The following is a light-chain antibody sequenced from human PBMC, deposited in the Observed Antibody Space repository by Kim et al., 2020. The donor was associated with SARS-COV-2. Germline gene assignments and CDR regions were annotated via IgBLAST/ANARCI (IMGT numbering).Light chain of an antibody. CDR2: CDK. V-gene: IGLV3-19*01. J-gene: IGLJ3*02. CDR1: RLRGYY. Sequence: ALGQTITTTCQGDRLRGYYASWFRQKSGQAPILVIYCDKNRPSGIPDRFSGSGSGNAASLTITGAQAEDEADYYCNSRDSSGNHVLFGGGTQLTVL. CDR3: NSRDSSGNHVL.